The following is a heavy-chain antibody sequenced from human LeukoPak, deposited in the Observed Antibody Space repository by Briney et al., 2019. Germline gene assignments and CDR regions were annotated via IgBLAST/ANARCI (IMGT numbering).Heavy chain of an antibody. Sequence: GESLKISCKGSGYSFTSYWIGWVRQMPGKGLEWIGIIYPGDSDTRYSPSFQGQVTISADKSISTAYLQWSSLKASDTAMYYCASLPVPAGGHPSSGWYYFDYWGQGTLVTVSS. J-gene: IGHJ4*02. CDR3: ASLPVPAGGHPSSGWYYFDY. D-gene: IGHD6-19*01. CDR1: GYSFTSYW. V-gene: IGHV5-51*01. CDR2: IYPGDSDT.